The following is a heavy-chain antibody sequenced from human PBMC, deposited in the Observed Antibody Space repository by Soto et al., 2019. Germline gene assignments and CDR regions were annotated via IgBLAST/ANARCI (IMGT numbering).Heavy chain of an antibody. V-gene: IGHV3-23*01. J-gene: IGHJ4*02. CDR2: LSASGRDT. D-gene: IGHD6-19*01. CDR3: AKGKTSGWYYFDY. CDR1: GFTFSSYA. Sequence: EVQLLESGGGLVQPGGSLRLSCAASGFTFSSYAMSWVRQAPGKGLEWVSGLSASGRDTYYADSVKDRFTVSRDNSKNTLYLQMNSLRAEDTAIYYCAKGKTSGWYYFDYWGQGALVTVSS.